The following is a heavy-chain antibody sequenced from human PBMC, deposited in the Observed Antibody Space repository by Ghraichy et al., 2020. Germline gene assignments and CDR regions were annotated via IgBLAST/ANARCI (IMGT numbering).Heavy chain of an antibody. D-gene: IGHD5-18*01. CDR3: ARRYSYAFDI. CDR1: GGSISSYY. CDR2: IYYSGST. Sequence: SETLSLTCTVSGGSISSYYWSWIRQPPGKGREWIGYIYYSGSTNYNPSLKSRVTISVDTSKNQFSLKLSSVTAADTAVYYCARRYSYAFDIWGQGTMITVSS. V-gene: IGHV4-59*08. J-gene: IGHJ3*02.